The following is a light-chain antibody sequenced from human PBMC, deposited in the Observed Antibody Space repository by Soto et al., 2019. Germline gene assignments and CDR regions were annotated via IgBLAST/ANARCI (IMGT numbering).Light chain of an antibody. J-gene: IGKJ1*01. V-gene: IGKV1-39*01. CDR2: AAS. CDR1: QSISSY. CDR3: QQSYSTPLK. Sequence: DLQMTQSPSSLSASVGDRVTITCRASQSISSYLNWYQQKPGKAPKLLIYAASSLQSWVPSRFSGSGSGTEFTLTISSLQPEDFATYYCQQSYSTPLKFGQETKVEIK.